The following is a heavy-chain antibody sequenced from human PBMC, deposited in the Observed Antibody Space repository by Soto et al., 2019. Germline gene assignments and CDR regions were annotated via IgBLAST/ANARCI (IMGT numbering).Heavy chain of an antibody. V-gene: IGHV5-51*01. CDR3: ASLRVADPGDPRPPNWYFDL. Sequence: GESLKISCKGSGSSFTSYWIGWVRQMPGKGLEWMGIIYPGDSDTRYSPSFQGQVTNSADKSISTAYLQWSSLKASDTAMYYCASLRVADPGDPRPPNWYFDLWGRGTLVTVSS. J-gene: IGHJ2*01. CDR1: GSSFTSYW. CDR2: IYPGDSDT.